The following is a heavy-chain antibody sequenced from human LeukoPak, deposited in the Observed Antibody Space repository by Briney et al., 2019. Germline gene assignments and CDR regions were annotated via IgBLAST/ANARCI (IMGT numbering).Heavy chain of an antibody. J-gene: IGHJ6*02. CDR1: GGSFSGYY. CDR2: LNYRGTT. CDR3: ARHPMVRGIIDGMDV. D-gene: IGHD3-10*01. Sequence: SETLSLTCAVYGGSFSGYYWGWIRQSPGKGLEWIGNLNYRGTTYYNPSLKSRVTTSVDTSKNHFSLKLSSVTAADTAVYYCARHPMVRGIIDGMDVWGQGTTVTVSS. V-gene: IGHV4-34*01.